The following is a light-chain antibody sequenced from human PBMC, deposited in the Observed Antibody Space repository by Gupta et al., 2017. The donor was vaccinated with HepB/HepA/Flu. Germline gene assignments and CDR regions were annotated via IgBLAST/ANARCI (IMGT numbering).Light chain of an antibody. V-gene: IGLV2-11*01. Sequence: QSALTQPRSVSGSPGQSVNISCTGTSSDVGGYNYVSWYQHHPSKAPNLILYDVTKGPSVVPDRFSCSKSGNTASLTISGLRAEDEADYYCYSYAGTQTLVFGGGTKLTVL. CDR3: YSYAGTQTLV. CDR1: SSDVGGYNY. CDR2: DVT. J-gene: IGLJ2*01.